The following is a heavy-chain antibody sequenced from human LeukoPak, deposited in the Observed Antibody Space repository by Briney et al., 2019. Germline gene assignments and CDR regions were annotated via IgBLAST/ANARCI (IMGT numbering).Heavy chain of an antibody. CDR2: ICGSGSST. V-gene: IGHV3-23*01. J-gene: IGHJ4*02. CDR3: ARDSGGGFYYGTDDYYNVNTPFDY. D-gene: IGHD3-10*01. Sequence: PGGPLRLSCAASGFTLSNHAMNWVRQAPGKGLEWVSVICGSGSSTYYADSVRGRFTISRDSSKNTLSLQMNSLRVEDTAVYYCARDSGGGFYYGTDDYYNVNTPFDYWGQRTLVTVSS. CDR1: GFTLSNHA.